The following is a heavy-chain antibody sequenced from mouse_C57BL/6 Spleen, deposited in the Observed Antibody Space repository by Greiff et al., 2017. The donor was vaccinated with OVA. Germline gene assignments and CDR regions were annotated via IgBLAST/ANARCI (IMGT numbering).Heavy chain of an antibody. Sequence: EVHLVESGGGLVKPGGSLKLSCAASGFTFSDYGMHWVRQAPEKGLEWVAYISSGSSTIYYADTVKGRFTISRDNAKNTLFLQMTSLRSEDTAMYYCARTGTRAMDYWGQGTTLTVSS. D-gene: IGHD4-1*01. CDR1: GFTFSDYG. CDR3: ARTGTRAMDY. CDR2: ISSGSSTI. J-gene: IGHJ2*01. V-gene: IGHV5-17*01.